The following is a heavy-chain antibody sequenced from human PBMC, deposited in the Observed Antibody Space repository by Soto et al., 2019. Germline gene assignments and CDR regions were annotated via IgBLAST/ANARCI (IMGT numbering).Heavy chain of an antibody. Sequence: PSDTLSLTCTVSGGSISSSSYYWGWIRQPPGKGLEWIGSIYYSGSTYYNPSLKSRVTISVDTSKNQFSLKLSSVTAADTAVYYCARHDLFRGVIIFDYWGQGTLVTVSS. J-gene: IGHJ4*02. CDR3: ARHDLFRGVIIFDY. CDR1: GGSISSSSYY. V-gene: IGHV4-39*01. D-gene: IGHD3-10*01. CDR2: IYYSGST.